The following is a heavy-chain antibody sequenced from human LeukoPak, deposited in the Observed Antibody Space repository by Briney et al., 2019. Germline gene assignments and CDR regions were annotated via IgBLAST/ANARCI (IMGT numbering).Heavy chain of an antibody. CDR2: ITNSGTT. D-gene: IGHD1-14*01. Sequence: TSETLSLTCNVSGESISSHYWSWTRQSPGKGLEWIGYITNSGTTKFNPSLKSRVTISRDTSKNQISLKLSSVTAADTAVYYCARQPETYYFDYWGQGTLVTVSS. V-gene: IGHV4-59*08. J-gene: IGHJ4*02. CDR1: GESISSHY. CDR3: ARQPETYYFDY.